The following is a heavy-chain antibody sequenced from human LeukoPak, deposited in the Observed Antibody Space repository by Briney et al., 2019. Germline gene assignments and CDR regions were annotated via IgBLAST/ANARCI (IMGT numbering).Heavy chain of an antibody. V-gene: IGHV1-69*13. CDR3: AREGSGSGWWRAFDI. CDR2: IIPIFSKP. CDR1: GGTFSSYA. J-gene: IGHJ3*02. Sequence: ASVKVSCKASGGTFSSYAINWVRQAPGQGLEWMGAIIPIFSKPNYAQKFQGRLKITADESTNTAYMELNSPKSEDTAVYYCAREGSGSGWWRAFDIWGQGTMVIVSS. D-gene: IGHD6-19*01.